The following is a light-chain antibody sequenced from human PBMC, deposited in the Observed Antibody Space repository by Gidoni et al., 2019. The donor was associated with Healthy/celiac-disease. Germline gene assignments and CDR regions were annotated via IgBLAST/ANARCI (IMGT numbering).Light chain of an antibody. CDR3: QQYNNWPYT. V-gene: IGKV3-15*01. CDR1: QSVSSN. Sequence: EIVMTQSPATLSVSPGERATLSSRASQSVSSNLAWYQQKPGQAPRLLIYGASTRATGIPARFSCSGSGTEFTLTISSLQSEDFAVYYCQQYNNWPYTFGGGTKVEIK. J-gene: IGKJ4*01. CDR2: GAS.